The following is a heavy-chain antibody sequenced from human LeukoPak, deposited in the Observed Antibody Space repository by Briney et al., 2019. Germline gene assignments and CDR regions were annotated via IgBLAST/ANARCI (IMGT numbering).Heavy chain of an antibody. D-gene: IGHD4-17*01. CDR2: INHSGST. CDR1: GGSFSGYY. J-gene: IGHJ4*02. CDR3: ARGLEYGDYFDY. V-gene: IGHV4-34*01. Sequence: PSETLSLTCAVYGGSFSGYYWSWIRQPPGKGLEWIGEINHSGSTNYNPSLKSQVTISVDTSKNQFSLKLSSVTAADTAVYYCARGLEYGDYFDYWGQGTLVTVSS.